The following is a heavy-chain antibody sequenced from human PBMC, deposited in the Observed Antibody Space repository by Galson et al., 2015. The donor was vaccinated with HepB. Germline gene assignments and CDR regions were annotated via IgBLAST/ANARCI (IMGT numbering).Heavy chain of an antibody. D-gene: IGHD4-17*01. Sequence: SLRLSCAASGFTVSSNYMSWVRQAPGKGLEWVSVIYSGGSTYYADSVKGRFTISRDNSKNTLYLQMNSLRAEDTAVYYCARGDYVGYYYYGMDVWGQGTTVTVSS. CDR2: IYSGGST. V-gene: IGHV3-66*01. CDR3: ARGDYVGYYYYGMDV. J-gene: IGHJ6*02. CDR1: GFTVSSNY.